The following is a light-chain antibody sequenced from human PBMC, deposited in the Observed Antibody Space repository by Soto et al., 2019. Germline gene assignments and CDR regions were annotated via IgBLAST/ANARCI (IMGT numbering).Light chain of an antibody. CDR1: QSVSSY. CDR3: QQRSF. V-gene: IGKV3-11*01. CDR2: DAS. J-gene: IGKJ4*01. Sequence: EIVLTQSPATLSLSPGERATLSCRASQSVSSYLAWYQQKPGQAPRLLIYDASNRATGITARFSGSGSGTDFTVSNRSLAPEAFEVYDCQQRSFFGGGTKVEIK.